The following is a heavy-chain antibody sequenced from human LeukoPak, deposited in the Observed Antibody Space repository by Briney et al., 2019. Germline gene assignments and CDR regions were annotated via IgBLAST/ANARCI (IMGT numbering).Heavy chain of an antibody. CDR2: IYTSRST. J-gene: IGHJ4*02. CDR3: ARDHSLQYFDY. V-gene: IGHV4-4*07. Sequence: SETLSLTCTVSGPYISSYFWSWIRQPAGEALEWIGRIYTSRSTNYNPSLESRVTMSLDTSMNQFSLRLSSVTAADTAVYYCARDHSLQYFDYWGQGTLVTVSS. CDR1: GPYISSYF.